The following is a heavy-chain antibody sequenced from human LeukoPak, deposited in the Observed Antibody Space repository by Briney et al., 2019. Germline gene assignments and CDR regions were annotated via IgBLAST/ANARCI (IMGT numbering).Heavy chain of an antibody. CDR3: ARDPEYSSGWYGGDVAFDI. Sequence: GGSLRLSCAASGFTFSSYWMSWVRRAPGKGLEWVANIKQDGSEKYYVDSVKGRFTISRDNAKNSLYLQMNSLRAEDTAVYYCARDPEYSSGWYGGDVAFDIWGQGTMVTVSS. D-gene: IGHD6-19*01. CDR1: GFTFSSYW. CDR2: IKQDGSEK. V-gene: IGHV3-7*03. J-gene: IGHJ3*02.